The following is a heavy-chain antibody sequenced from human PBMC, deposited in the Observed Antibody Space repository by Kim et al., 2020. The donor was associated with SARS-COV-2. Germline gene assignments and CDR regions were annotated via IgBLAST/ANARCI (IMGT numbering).Heavy chain of an antibody. D-gene: IGHD7-27*01. CDR3: ARDGNSGGGFFDY. V-gene: IGHV6-1*01. J-gene: IGHJ4*02. Sequence: YAVSVKSRITINPDTSKNQFSLQLNSVTPEDTAVYFCARDGNSGGGFFDYWGQGTLVTVSS.